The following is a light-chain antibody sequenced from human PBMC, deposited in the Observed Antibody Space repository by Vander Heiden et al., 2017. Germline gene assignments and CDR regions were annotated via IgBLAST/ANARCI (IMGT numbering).Light chain of an antibody. CDR2: DVS. Sequence: QSALTQPASVSGSPGQSITISCTGTSRDVGGYNYVSLYLQHPGKAPTFMVFDVSNRPSGVSNRVSGSKSGDTASLTISGLQADDEADYYCSSYRSSSSTPYVFGTGTKVTVL. CDR3: SSYRSSSSTPYV. CDR1: SRDVGGYNY. J-gene: IGLJ1*01. V-gene: IGLV2-14*03.